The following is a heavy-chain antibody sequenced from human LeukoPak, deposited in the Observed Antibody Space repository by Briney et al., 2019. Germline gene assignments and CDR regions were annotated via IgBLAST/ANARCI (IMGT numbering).Heavy chain of an antibody. CDR2: ISGSGGRT. CDR1: GFTFDDYA. CDR3: AKGDFYGSGRDYYYYMDV. V-gene: IGHV3-23*01. Sequence: PGGSLRLSCAASGFTFDDYAMHWVRQAPGKGLEWVSAISGSGGRTYYADSVKDRFTISRDNSKNTLYLQMNSLRAEDTAVYNCAKGDFYGSGRDYYYYMDVWGKGTTVTISS. D-gene: IGHD3-10*01. J-gene: IGHJ6*03.